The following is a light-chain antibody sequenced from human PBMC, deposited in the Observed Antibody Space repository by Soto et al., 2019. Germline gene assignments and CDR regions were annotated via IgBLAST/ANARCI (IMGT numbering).Light chain of an antibody. V-gene: IGLV6-57*01. Sequence: NFMLTQPHAVSESPGKTVTISCTRSSGSIASNFVQWYQQRPGSSPTTMIYEDKQRPSEVPDRFSGSIDSSSNSASLTISGLKTEDEADYYCQSYDSTIQVFGGGTKLTVL. CDR3: QSYDSTIQV. CDR1: SGSIASNF. J-gene: IGLJ2*01. CDR2: EDK.